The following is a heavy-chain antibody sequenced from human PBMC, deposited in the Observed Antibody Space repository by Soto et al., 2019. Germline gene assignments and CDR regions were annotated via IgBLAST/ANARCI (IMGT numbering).Heavy chain of an antibody. CDR1: GFTFSSYG. Sequence: QVQLVESGGGAVQPGRSLRLSCAASGFTFSSYGMHWVRQAPGKGLEWVAVISYDGSNKYYADSVKGRFTISRDNSKNTLYLQRNSLRAEDTAVYYCANDGQGMSSSWLPFDYWGQGTLVTVSS. CDR2: ISYDGSNK. J-gene: IGHJ4*02. CDR3: ANDGQGMSSSWLPFDY. V-gene: IGHV3-30*18. D-gene: IGHD6-13*01.